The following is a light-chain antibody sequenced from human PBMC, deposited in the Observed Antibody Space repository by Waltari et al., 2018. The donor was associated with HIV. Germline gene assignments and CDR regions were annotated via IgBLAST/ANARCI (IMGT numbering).Light chain of an antibody. CDR2: SDY. CDR3: ATWDDSLNGPV. V-gene: IGLV1-44*01. Sequence: QSVVTQPPSASGTPGQRVTISCSGSSSNVGSNSVNWYQQLPGTSPQLLIYSDYQRPSGVPDRFSASKSGTSASLAIGGLQSDDEADYYCATWDDSLNGPVFGTGTKVTVL. CDR1: SSNVGSNS. J-gene: IGLJ1*01.